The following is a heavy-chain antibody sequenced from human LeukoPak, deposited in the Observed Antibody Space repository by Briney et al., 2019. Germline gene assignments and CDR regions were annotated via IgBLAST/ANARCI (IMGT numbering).Heavy chain of an antibody. CDR3: ARDWANWEPGDAFDI. D-gene: IGHD7-27*01. CDR2: ISSSSSYI. J-gene: IGHJ3*02. V-gene: IGHV3-21*01. CDR1: GFTFSSYS. Sequence: GGSLRLSCAASGFTFSSYSMNWVRQAPGKGLEWVSSISSSSSYIYYADSVKGRFTISRDNAKNPLYLQMNSLRAEDTAVYYCARDWANWEPGDAFDIWGQGTMVTVSS.